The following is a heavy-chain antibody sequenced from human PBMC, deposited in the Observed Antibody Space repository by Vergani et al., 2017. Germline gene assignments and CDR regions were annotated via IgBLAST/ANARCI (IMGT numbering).Heavy chain of an antibody. CDR2: ISFDRTNE. V-gene: IGHV3-30*18. Sequence: QVQLVESGGGVVQPGTSLRLSCVVSGFALNRHAMYWVRQAPGKGLEWVVGISFDRTNEYYPDLVKGRFTISRDNSKNTLYLQMDSLRPEDTVMFYCVKDRGASIGFDDWGQGTQVTVSS. CDR1: GFALNRHA. CDR3: VKDRGASIGFDD. D-gene: IGHD2-2*01. J-gene: IGHJ4*02.